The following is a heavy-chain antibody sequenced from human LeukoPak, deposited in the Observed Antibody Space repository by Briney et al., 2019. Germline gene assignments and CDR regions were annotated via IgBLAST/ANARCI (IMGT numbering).Heavy chain of an antibody. V-gene: IGHV4-59*08. Sequence: SETLSLTCTVSGGSISSYYWSWIRQPPGKGLEWIGYIYYSGSTNYNPSLKSRVTISVDTSKNQFSLKLSSVTAADTAVYYCARFGGGEPDAFDIWGQGTMVTVSS. D-gene: IGHD3-10*01. CDR3: ARFGGGEPDAFDI. CDR2: IYYSGST. CDR1: GGSISSYY. J-gene: IGHJ3*02.